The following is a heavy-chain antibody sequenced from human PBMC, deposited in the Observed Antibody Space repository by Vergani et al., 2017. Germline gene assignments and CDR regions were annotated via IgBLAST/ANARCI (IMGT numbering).Heavy chain of an antibody. D-gene: IGHD6-19*01. CDR1: GFTFSNAW. Sequence: EVQLVESGGGLVKPGGSLRLSCAASGFTFSNAWMSWVRQAPGKGLEWVGRIKSKTDGGTTDYAAPVKGRFTISRDDSKNTLYLQMNSLKTEDTAVYYCTTELSSRGSGWGSAFDYWGQGTLVTVSS. V-gene: IGHV3-15*01. CDR2: IKSKTDGGTT. CDR3: TTELSSRGSGWGSAFDY. J-gene: IGHJ4*02.